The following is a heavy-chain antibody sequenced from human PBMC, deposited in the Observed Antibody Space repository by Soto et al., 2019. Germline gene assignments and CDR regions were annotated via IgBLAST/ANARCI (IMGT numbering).Heavy chain of an antibody. CDR3: ARDISGDCSGGSCYSYLFDY. J-gene: IGHJ4*02. Sequence: QVQLVQSGAEVKKPGSSVKVSCKASGYTFTGYYMHWVRQAPGQGLEWMGWINPNRGGTNYAQTFQGWVTMTRDTSIRTAYMGLSRLRSDDTAVYYCARDISGDCSGGSCYSYLFDYWGQGTLVTVSS. CDR2: INPNRGGT. CDR1: GYTFTGYY. D-gene: IGHD2-15*01. V-gene: IGHV1-2*04.